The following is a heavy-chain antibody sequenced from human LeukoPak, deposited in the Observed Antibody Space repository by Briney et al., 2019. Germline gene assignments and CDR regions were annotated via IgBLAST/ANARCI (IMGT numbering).Heavy chain of an antibody. Sequence: GGSLRLSCAASGFTFSSYGMHWVRQAPGKGLEWVAVIWYDGSNKYYADSVKGRFTISRDNSKNTLYLQMNSLRAEDTAVYYCAVPYGSGSYYPLDYWGQGTLVTVSA. CDR3: AVPYGSGSYYPLDY. D-gene: IGHD3-10*01. CDR2: IWYDGSNK. V-gene: IGHV3-33*01. CDR1: GFTFSSYG. J-gene: IGHJ4*02.